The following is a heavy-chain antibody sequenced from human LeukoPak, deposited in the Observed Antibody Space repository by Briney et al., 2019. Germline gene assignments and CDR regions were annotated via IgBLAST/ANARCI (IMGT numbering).Heavy chain of an antibody. CDR1: GGSISSGNYY. Sequence: SQTLSLTCTVSGGSISSGNYYWSWIRQPPGKGLEWIGYIYNNGRTYYNPSLKSRVTISVDTSKNLFSLKVSSVTAADAAVYYCARGRSSSWSSFDYWGQGTLVTVSS. D-gene: IGHD6-13*01. V-gene: IGHV4-30-4*01. CDR3: ARGRSSSWSSFDY. CDR2: IYNNGRT. J-gene: IGHJ4*02.